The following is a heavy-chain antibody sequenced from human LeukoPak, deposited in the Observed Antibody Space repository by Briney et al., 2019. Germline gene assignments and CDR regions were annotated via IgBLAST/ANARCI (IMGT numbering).Heavy chain of an antibody. D-gene: IGHD4-17*01. CDR2: IYTSGST. V-gene: IGHV4-4*07. CDR1: GGSISSYY. CDR3: ARDHDYGDYSYFDY. Sequence: SETLSLTCTVSGGSISSYYWSWIRQPAGKGLEWIGRIYTSGSTNYNPSLKSRVTMSVDTSKNQFSLKLSSVTAADTAAYYCARDHDYGDYSYFDYWGQGTLVTVSS. J-gene: IGHJ4*02.